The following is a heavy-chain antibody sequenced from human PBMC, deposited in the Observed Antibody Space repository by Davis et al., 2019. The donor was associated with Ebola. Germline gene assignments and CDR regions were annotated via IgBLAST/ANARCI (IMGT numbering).Heavy chain of an antibody. J-gene: IGHJ4*02. CDR1: GFTFSGSA. V-gene: IGHV3-73*01. CDR3: TRERDWGEHIDY. CDR2: IRSKTNSYAT. D-gene: IGHD7-27*01. Sequence: PGGSLRLSCAASGFTFSGSAMHWVRQASGKGLEWVGRIRSKTNSYATAYAASVKGRFTISRDDSKNTAYLQMNSLKTEDTAVYFCTRERDWGEHIDYWGQGTLVTVSS.